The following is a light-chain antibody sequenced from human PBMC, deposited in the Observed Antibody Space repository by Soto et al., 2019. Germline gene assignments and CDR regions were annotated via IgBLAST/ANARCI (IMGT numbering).Light chain of an antibody. CDR3: CSYAGSYTWV. Sequence: QAVVTQPRSVSGSPGQSVTISCTGTSSDVGAYNFVSWYQQHPGKAPKLMFYDVSKRPSGVPDRFSGSKSGNTASLTISGLQAEDEADYYCCSYAGSYTWVFGGGTKLTVL. CDR2: DVS. CDR1: SSDVGAYNF. J-gene: IGLJ2*01. V-gene: IGLV2-11*01.